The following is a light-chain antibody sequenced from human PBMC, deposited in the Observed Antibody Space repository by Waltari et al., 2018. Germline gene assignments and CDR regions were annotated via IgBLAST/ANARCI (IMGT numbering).Light chain of an antibody. CDR3: VMYVGSGIWV. CDR1: SGSVSSGHY. V-gene: IGLV8-61*01. CDR2: RTN. Sequence: QTVVTQEPSFSVSPGGTVTLTCGLTSGSVSSGHYPGWYQQTPGQAPRTLIYRTNTRSSGVPDRFSCSIVGNKAALTITGAQADDESDYYCVMYVGSGIWVFGGGTKLTVL. J-gene: IGLJ3*02.